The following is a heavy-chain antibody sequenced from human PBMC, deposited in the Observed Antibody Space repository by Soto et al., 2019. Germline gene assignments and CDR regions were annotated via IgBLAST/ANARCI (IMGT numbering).Heavy chain of an antibody. J-gene: IGHJ4*02. CDR3: ARDRDDYGDQLFDY. V-gene: IGHV3-30-3*01. D-gene: IGHD4-17*01. Sequence: PGGSLRLSCAASGFTFSSYAMHWVRQAPGKGLEWVAVISYDGSNKYYADSVKGRFTISRDNSKNTLYLQMNSLRAEDTAVYYCARDRDDYGDQLFDYWGQGTLVTVSS. CDR1: GFTFSSYA. CDR2: ISYDGSNK.